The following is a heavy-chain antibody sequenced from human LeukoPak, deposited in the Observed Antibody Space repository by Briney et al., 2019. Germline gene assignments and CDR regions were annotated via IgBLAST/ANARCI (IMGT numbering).Heavy chain of an antibody. CDR2: ISSSGSTI. J-gene: IGHJ6*02. V-gene: IGHV3-11*04. D-gene: IGHD3-16*01. Sequence: GSLRLSCAASGFTFSDYYMSWLRQAPGKGLEWVSYISSSGSTIYYADSVKGRFTISRDNAKNSLYLQMNSLRAEDTAVYYCAREASTFNYYGMDVWGQGTTVAVSS. CDR3: AREASTFNYYGMDV. CDR1: GFTFSDYY.